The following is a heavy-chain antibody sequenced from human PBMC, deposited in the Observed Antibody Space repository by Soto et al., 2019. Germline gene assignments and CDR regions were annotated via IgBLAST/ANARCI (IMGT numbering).Heavy chain of an antibody. J-gene: IGHJ6*04. CDR2: IRQDGGQR. V-gene: IGHV3-7*01. D-gene: IGHD1-26*01. Sequence: EVQLVESGGGFVQSGGSLRLSCGASGFSFSAYWMTWVRQAPGTGLEWVANIRQDGGQRTYGDSVKGRFTVSRDNAKNSVFLQMNRLTDDDTAVYYCARDHRPRSRDVWGKWTAVTVSA. CDR3: ARDHRPRSRDV. CDR1: GFSFSAYW.